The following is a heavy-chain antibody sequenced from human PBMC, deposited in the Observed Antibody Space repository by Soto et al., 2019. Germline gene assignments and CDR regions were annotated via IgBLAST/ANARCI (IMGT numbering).Heavy chain of an antibody. D-gene: IGHD2-2*01. V-gene: IGHV3-13*01. Sequence: GGSLRLSCAASGFTFSSYDMHWVRQATGKGLEWVSAIGTAGDTYYPGSVKGRFTISRENAKNSLYLQMDSLRAGDTAVYYCAREQYCSSTSCPPRAFDICGQGTMVTVSS. CDR2: IGTAGDT. J-gene: IGHJ3*02. CDR3: AREQYCSSTSCPPRAFDI. CDR1: GFTFSSYD.